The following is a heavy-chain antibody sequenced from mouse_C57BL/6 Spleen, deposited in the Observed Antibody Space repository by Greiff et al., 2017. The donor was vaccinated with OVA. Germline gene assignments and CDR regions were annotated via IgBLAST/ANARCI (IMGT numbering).Heavy chain of an antibody. CDR2: IDPANGNT. D-gene: IGHD2-5*01. J-gene: IGHJ4*01. CDR1: GFNIKNTN. CDR3: ARDRAYSSSYYAMDY. Sequence: VQLQQSVAELVRPGASVKLSCTASGFNIKNTNMHWVKQRPEQGLEWIGRIDPANGNTKYAQKFQGKATITADKYSNTAYLQLSSLTYEDTAIYYCARDRAYSSSYYAMDYWGQGTSVTVSS. V-gene: IGHV14-3*01.